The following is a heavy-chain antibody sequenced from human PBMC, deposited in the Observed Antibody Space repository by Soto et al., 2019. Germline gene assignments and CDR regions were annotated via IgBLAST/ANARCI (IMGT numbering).Heavy chain of an antibody. Sequence: SVKVSCKASGGTFSSYAISWVRQAPGQGLEWMGGIIPIFGTANYAQKFQGRVTITADKSTSTAYMELSSLRYEDTAVYYGASGVATIRAPVYWGQGTLVTVSS. CDR1: GGTFSSYA. CDR3: ASGVATIRAPVY. V-gene: IGHV1-69*06. D-gene: IGHD5-12*01. J-gene: IGHJ4*02. CDR2: IIPIFGTA.